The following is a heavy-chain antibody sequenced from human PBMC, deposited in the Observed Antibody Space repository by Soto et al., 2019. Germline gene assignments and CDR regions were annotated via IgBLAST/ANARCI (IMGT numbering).Heavy chain of an antibody. J-gene: IGHJ4*02. Sequence: ASVKVSCKASGYTFTSYDINWVRQATGQGLEWMGWMNPNSGNTGYAQKFQGRVTMTRNTSISTAYMELSSLRSEDTAVYYCARDPHTVYYFDYWGQGTLVTVSS. CDR2: MNPNSGNT. CDR1: GYTFTSYD. CDR3: ARDPHTVYYFDY. D-gene: IGHD3-16*01. V-gene: IGHV1-8*01.